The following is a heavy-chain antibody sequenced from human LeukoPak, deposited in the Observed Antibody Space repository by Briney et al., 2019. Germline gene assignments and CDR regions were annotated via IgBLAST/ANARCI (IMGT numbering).Heavy chain of an antibody. CDR3: ARDSAVAGNFDY. D-gene: IGHD6-19*01. Sequence: PSETLSLTCTVSGGSISSYYWSWIRQPPGKGLEWIGYIYYSGSTNYNPSLKSRVTISVDTSKNQFSLKLSSVTAADTAVYYCARDSAVAGNFDYWGQGTLVTVSS. CDR2: IYYSGST. CDR1: GGSISSYY. J-gene: IGHJ4*02. V-gene: IGHV4-59*01.